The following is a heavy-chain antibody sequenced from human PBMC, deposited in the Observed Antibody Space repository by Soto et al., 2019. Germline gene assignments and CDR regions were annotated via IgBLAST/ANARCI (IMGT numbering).Heavy chain of an antibody. V-gene: IGHV1-8*01. D-gene: IGHD2-2*01. CDR2: MNPNSGNT. CDR1: GYTFTSYD. J-gene: IGHJ6*03. CDR3: ARGRGYCSSTSCYCKPYKNYYYMDV. Sequence: AAVKVSCKASGYTFTSYDINWVRQATGQGLEWMGWMNPNSGNTGYAQKFQGRVTMTRNTSISTAYMELSSLRSEDTAVYYCARGRGYCSSTSCYCKPYKNYYYMDVWGKGTTVTVSS.